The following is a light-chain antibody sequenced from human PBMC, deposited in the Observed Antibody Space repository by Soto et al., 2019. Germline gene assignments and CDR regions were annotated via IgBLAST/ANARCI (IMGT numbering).Light chain of an antibody. CDR3: QQYLASPPWT. CDR1: QSVNSGF. CDR2: GTS. Sequence: EIVLTQSPGTLSLSPGERATLSCRASQSVNSGFLAWYQQKPGQAPRLLIYGTSTRAAGIPDRFSGSGSGTDSTLTISRMEPEDFAVYSCQQYLASPPWTFGQGTKVE. V-gene: IGKV3-20*01. J-gene: IGKJ1*01.